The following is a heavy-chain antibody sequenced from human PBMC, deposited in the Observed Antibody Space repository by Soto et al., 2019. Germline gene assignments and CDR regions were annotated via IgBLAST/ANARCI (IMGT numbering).Heavy chain of an antibody. D-gene: IGHD4-17*01. CDR2: IYYSGSN. V-gene: IGHV4-30-4*01. Sequence: QVPLQESGPGLVKPSQTLSLTCTVSGGSISSGDYYWSWIRQPPGKGLEWIGYIYYSGSNYYNQSLKSRVTISVDTSKNQFSLKLSSVTAADTAVYYCARSPTVTTEYYYYSGMDVWGQGTTVTVSS. CDR3: ARSPTVTTEYYYYSGMDV. CDR1: GGSISSGDYY. J-gene: IGHJ6*02.